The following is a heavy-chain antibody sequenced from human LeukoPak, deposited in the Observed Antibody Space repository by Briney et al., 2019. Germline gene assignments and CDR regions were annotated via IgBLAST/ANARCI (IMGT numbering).Heavy chain of an antibody. CDR1: GGSMSRGGDY. D-gene: IGHD3-10*01. V-gene: IGHV4-31*03. Sequence: PSQTLSLTCTVSGGSMSRGGDYWSWIRQHPGKGLEWIGSIYYSGSTYYNPSLKSRVTISVDTSKNQFSLKLSSVTAADTAVYYCARERRFGDYYGMDVWGQGTTVTVSS. CDR2: IYYSGST. CDR3: ARERRFGDYYGMDV. J-gene: IGHJ6*02.